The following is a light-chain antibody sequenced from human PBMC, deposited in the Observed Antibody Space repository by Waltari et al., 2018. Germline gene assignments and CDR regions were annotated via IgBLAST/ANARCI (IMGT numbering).Light chain of an antibody. CDR1: ECVLYSSNNKNH. J-gene: IGKJ4*01. CDR2: WES. V-gene: IGKV4-1*01. CDR3: QQYYSTPLT. Sequence: DIVMTQSPESLAVSLGERATINCKSSECVLYSSNNKNHLAWYQQKTGQPPKLLLYWESTRKSGVPDRFSGSGSETDFTLTVTSLQAEDAAVYYCQQYYSTPLTFGGGTRVEI.